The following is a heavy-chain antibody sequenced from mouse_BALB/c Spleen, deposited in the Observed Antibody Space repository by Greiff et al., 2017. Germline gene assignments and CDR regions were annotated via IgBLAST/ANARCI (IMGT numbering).Heavy chain of an antibody. Sequence: EVNLVESGPGLVKPSQSLSLTCTVTGYSITSDYAWNWIRQFPGNKLEWMGYISYSGSTSYNPSLKSRISITRDTSKNQFFLQLNSVTTEDTATYYCARRDVGGFDYWGQGTTLTVSS. D-gene: IGHD3-1*01. CDR1: GYSITSDYA. J-gene: IGHJ2*01. CDR2: ISYSGST. CDR3: ARRDVGGFDY. V-gene: IGHV3-2*02.